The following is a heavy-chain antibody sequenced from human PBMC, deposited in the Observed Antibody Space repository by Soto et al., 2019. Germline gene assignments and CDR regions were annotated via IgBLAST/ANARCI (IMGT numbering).Heavy chain of an antibody. J-gene: IGHJ3*02. CDR2: ISAYNGNT. CDR3: ARETLAYCGGDCYSDAFDI. V-gene: IGHV1-18*01. D-gene: IGHD2-21*02. CDR1: GYTFTSYG. Sequence: QVQLVQSGAEVKKPGASVKVSCKASGYTFTSYGISWVRQAPGQGLEWMGWISAYNGNTNYAQKLQGRVTMTTDTSTSTGYMELRSLRSDDTAVYYCARETLAYCGGDCYSDAFDIWGQGTMVTVSS.